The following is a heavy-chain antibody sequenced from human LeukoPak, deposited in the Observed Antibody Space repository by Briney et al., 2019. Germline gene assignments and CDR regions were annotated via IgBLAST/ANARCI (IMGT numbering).Heavy chain of an antibody. J-gene: IGHJ3*02. D-gene: IGHD2-2*01. CDR2: IYPGDSDT. CDR3: ARRGYCSVTTCRGAFDI. V-gene: IGHV5-51*01. CDR1: GYIFTNNW. Sequence: GESLKISCKGSGYIFTNNWIGWVRQMPGKGLEWMGIIYPGDSDTRYSPSFQGQVTISADKPISTAYLQWSSLKASDTAMYYCARRGYCSVTTCRGAFDIWGQGTMVTVSS.